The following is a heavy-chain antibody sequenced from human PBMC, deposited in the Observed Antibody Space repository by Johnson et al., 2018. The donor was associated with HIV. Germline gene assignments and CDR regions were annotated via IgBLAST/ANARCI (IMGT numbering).Heavy chain of an antibody. J-gene: IGHJ3*01. CDR2: ISWNSGSI. V-gene: IGHV3-20*04. D-gene: IGHD2-15*01. Sequence: MQLVESGGGVVRPGGSLRLSCAASGFTFDDYGMNWVRQAPGQGLEWVSGISWNSGSIGYADSVKGRFTISRDNSKNTLYLQMNSLRPEDKAVYYCARSGRPLVVVTAYDAFDVWGQGTMVTVSS. CDR1: GFTFDDYG. CDR3: ARSGRPLVVVTAYDAFDV.